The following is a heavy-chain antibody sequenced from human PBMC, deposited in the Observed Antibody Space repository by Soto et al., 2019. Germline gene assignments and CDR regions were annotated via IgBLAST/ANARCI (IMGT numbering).Heavy chain of an antibody. CDR2: ISGSGGST. V-gene: IGHV3-23*01. CDR3: ASWIQLWLQGDYYYYYGMDV. J-gene: IGHJ6*02. Sequence: GGSLRLSCAASGFTFSSYAMSWVRQAPGKGLEWVSAISGSGGSTYYADSVKGRFTISRDNSKNTLYLQMNSLRAEDTAVYYCASWIQLWLQGDYYYYYGMDVWGQGTTVTVS. CDR1: GFTFSSYA. D-gene: IGHD5-18*01.